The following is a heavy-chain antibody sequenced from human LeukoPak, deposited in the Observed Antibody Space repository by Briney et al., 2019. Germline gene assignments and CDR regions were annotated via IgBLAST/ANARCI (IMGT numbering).Heavy chain of an antibody. Sequence: SETLSLTCTVSGGSISSYYWSWIRQPPGKGLEWIGYIYYSGSTNYNPSLKSRVTISVDTSKNQFSLKLSSVTAADTAVYYCARDTSYYGSGSYYIAFEPWGQGTLVTVSS. J-gene: IGHJ5*02. CDR1: GGSISSYY. CDR3: ARDTSYYGSGSYYIAFEP. CDR2: IYYSGST. D-gene: IGHD3-10*01. V-gene: IGHV4-59*01.